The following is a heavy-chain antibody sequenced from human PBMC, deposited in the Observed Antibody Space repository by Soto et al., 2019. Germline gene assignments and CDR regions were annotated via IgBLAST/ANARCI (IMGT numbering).Heavy chain of an antibody. D-gene: IGHD3-10*01. CDR1: GVSISDGGYS. CDR3: ARSPFYGSKSHVDY. V-gene: IGHV4-30-2*01. Sequence: QLQLQESGSGLVKPSQTLSLNCAVSGVSISDGGYSWSWIRQPPGKGLEWIGYTHVRGDTYYNPPLTGRVTLSVDRSRNQFSLKLRSMTAADTAVYYCARSPFYGSKSHVDYWGQGTLVSASS. J-gene: IGHJ4*02. CDR2: THVRGDT.